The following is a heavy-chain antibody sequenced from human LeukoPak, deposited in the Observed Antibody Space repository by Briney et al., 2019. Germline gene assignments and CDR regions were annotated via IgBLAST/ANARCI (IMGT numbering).Heavy chain of an antibody. CDR3: ATDSDPWGPAAGTIDY. J-gene: IGHJ4*02. V-gene: IGHV1-69*06. D-gene: IGHD6-13*01. CDR1: GYTFTSYG. CDR2: IIPIFGTA. Sequence: SVKVSCKASGYTFTSYGISWVRQAPGQGLEWMGGIIPIFGTANYAQKFQGRVTMTEDTSTDTAYMELNSLRSEDTAVYYCATDSDPWGPAAGTIDYWGQGTLVTVSS.